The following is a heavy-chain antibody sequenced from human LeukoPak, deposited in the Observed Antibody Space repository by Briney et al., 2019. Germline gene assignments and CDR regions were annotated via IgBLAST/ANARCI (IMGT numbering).Heavy chain of an antibody. CDR2: IYYSGTT. V-gene: IGHV4-59*01. D-gene: IGHD1-26*01. J-gene: IGHJ4*02. CDR3: ARSSGAYRSFDY. Sequence: SETLSLTCTVSGGSISSYYWSWIRQPPGKGLEWIGYIYYSGTTDYNPSLKSRVTISVDASNNQFSLKVSSVTAADTAVYYCARSSGAYRSFDYWGQGTLVPVSS. CDR1: GGSISSYY.